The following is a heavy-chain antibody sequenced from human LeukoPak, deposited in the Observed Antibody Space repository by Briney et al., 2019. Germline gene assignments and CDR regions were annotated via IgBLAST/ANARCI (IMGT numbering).Heavy chain of an antibody. D-gene: IGHD6-13*01. V-gene: IGHV1-18*01. Sequence: GASVKVSCEASGYMFMSYGINWVRQAPGQGLEWMGWISGYNGNTNDAQKLQGRVTMTTDTSTSTVYMELRSLRSDDTAVYYCARGAPGSSQDYWGQGTLVTVSS. J-gene: IGHJ4*02. CDR2: ISGYNGNT. CDR1: GYMFMSYG. CDR3: ARGAPGSSQDY.